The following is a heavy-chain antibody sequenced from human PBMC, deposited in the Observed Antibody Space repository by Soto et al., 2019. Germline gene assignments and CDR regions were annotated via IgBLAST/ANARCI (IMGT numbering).Heavy chain of an antibody. J-gene: IGHJ5*02. D-gene: IGHD6-13*01. Sequence: QVQLVESGGGVVQPGRSLRLSCAASGFTFSSYDMHWVRQAPGKGLEWVALISFDGSDKYDADSVKGRFTISRDKSKNTAYLQMNSLRAEDTAVYYCARGRLYSSSFNWFDPWGQGTLVTVSS. CDR3: ARGRLYSSSFNWFDP. V-gene: IGHV3-30-3*01. CDR1: GFTFSSYD. CDR2: ISFDGSDK.